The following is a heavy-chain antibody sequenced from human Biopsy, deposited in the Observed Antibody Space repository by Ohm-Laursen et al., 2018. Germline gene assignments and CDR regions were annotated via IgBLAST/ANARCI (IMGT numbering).Heavy chain of an antibody. CDR2: ISNTGDGT. Sequence: SLRLSCAASGFLFSRHAMHWVRQAPGKGLEYVSAISNTGDGTYYANSVKGRFTVSRDNSGNRLYLQMDSLRIEDTAIYFCARAGDFGSRGAGDYWGRGTLVTVSP. J-gene: IGHJ4*02. CDR3: ARAGDFGSRGAGDY. D-gene: IGHD3-10*01. V-gene: IGHV3-64*01. CDR1: GFLFSRHA.